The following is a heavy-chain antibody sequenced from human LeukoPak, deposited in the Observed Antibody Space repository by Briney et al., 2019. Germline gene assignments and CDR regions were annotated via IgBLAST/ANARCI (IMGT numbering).Heavy chain of an antibody. CDR2: ISSSGSTM. J-gene: IGHJ4*02. CDR3: ARQYCSGGTCPPIR. D-gene: IGHD2-15*01. Sequence: GGSLRLSCAASGFTFSSYEMNWVRQAPGKGLEWVSYISSSGSTMYYADSVKGRFNISRDNAKNSLHLQMSSLRAEDTAVYYCARQYCSGGTCPPIRWGQGTLVTVS. V-gene: IGHV3-48*03. CDR1: GFTFSSYE.